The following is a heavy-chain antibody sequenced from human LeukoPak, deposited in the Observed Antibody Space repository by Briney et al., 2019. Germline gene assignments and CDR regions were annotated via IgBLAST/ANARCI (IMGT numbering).Heavy chain of an antibody. CDR1: GFTFSDYA. J-gene: IGHJ4*02. Sequence: GGSLRLSCAASGFTFSDYAMTWVRQAPGKGLEWVSYISSSSSTIYYADSVKGRFTISRDNAKNSLYLQMNSLRAEDTAVYYCAREAAAADFDYWGQGTLVTVSS. V-gene: IGHV3-48*01. CDR2: ISSSSSTI. D-gene: IGHD6-13*01. CDR3: AREAAAADFDY.